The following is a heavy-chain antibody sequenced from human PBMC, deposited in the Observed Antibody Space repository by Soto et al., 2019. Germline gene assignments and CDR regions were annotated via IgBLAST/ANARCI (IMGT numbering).Heavy chain of an antibody. CDR3: ARAAYSSSSHYYYYGMDV. D-gene: IGHD6-6*01. CDR2: IIPIFGTA. J-gene: IGHJ6*02. V-gene: IGHV1-69*13. Sequence: SVKVSCKASGGTFSSYAISWVRQAPGQGLEWMGGIIPIFGTANYAQKFQGRVTITADESTSTAYMELSSLRSEDTAVYYCARAAYSSSSHYYYYGMDVWGQGTTVT. CDR1: GGTFSSYA.